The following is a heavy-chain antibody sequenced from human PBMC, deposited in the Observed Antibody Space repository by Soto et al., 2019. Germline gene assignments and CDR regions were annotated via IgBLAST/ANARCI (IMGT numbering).Heavy chain of an antibody. CDR1: YVQGTYND. V-gene: IGHV3-53*01. D-gene: IGHD3-9*01. CDR3: ARSFNDWTTYFDY. Sequence: GGSHLHSWTSSYVQGTYNDRTLVRPAPGKGLEWVSVLYTGGSAYYGDSVKGRFTISRDSSTNTLYLQMNSLKVGDTAFYFCARSFNDWTTYFDYWSEGTLVTVFS. J-gene: IGHJ4*02. CDR2: LYTGGSA.